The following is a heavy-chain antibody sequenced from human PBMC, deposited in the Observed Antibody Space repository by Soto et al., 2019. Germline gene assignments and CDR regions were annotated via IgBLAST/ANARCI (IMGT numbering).Heavy chain of an antibody. CDR2: IIPIFGTA. Sequence: QVQLVQSGAEVKKPGSSVKVSCKASGGTFSSYAISWVRQAPGQGLEWMGGIIPIFGTAYYAQKFQGRVTITADESTSTAYMELSSLRSEDTAVYYCARVVAARPPHYYGMDVWGQGTTVTVSS. CDR1: GGTFSSYA. V-gene: IGHV1-69*12. CDR3: ARVVAARPPHYYGMDV. D-gene: IGHD6-6*01. J-gene: IGHJ6*02.